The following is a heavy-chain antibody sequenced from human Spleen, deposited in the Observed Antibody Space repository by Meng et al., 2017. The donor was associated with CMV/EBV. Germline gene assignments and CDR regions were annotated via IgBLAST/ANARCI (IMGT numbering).Heavy chain of an antibody. D-gene: IGHD3-3*01. V-gene: IGHV3-23*01. Sequence: GGSLRLSCAASGFTFTNYAMTWVRQGPGKGLEWVSGISAGGGTTHYADSVKGRFTISRDNSKNTVYLHMSSLGAEDTAMYYCAKDKSVAISGVVHYYFDYWGPGTLVTVSS. CDR1: GFTFTNYA. CDR2: ISAGGGTT. CDR3: AKDKSVAISGVVHYYFDY. J-gene: IGHJ4*02.